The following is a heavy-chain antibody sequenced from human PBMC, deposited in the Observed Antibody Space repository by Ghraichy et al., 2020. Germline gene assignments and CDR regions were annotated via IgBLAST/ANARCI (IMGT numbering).Heavy chain of an antibody. V-gene: IGHV3-21*01. Sequence: GESLNISCAASGFTFNTYTMNWVRQAPGKGLEWVSSISSTISYMYYADSVKGRFTISRDNAKNSLYLQMNSLRADDAAVYYCSRDHGGNLRFDYWGQGTLVTVSS. CDR3: SRDHGGNLRFDY. CDR1: GFTFNTYT. CDR2: ISSTISYM. J-gene: IGHJ4*02. D-gene: IGHD4-23*01.